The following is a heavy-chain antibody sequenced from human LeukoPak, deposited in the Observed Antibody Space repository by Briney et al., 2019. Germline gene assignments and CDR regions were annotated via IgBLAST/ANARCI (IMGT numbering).Heavy chain of an antibody. V-gene: IGHV4-34*01. CDR3: ARAGTMIASTGLDY. CDR2: IYYNGST. J-gene: IGHJ4*02. CDR1: GGSFSGYY. Sequence: SETLSLTCAVYGGSFSGYYWGWIRQPPGKGLEWIGSIYYNGSTYYNPSLKSRVTISVDASKNHFSLKLSSVTAADTAVYYCARAGTMIASTGLDYWGQGTLVTVSS. D-gene: IGHD3-22*01.